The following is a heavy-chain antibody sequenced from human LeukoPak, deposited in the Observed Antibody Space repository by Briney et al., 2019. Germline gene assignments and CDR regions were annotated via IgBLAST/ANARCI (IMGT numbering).Heavy chain of an antibody. V-gene: IGHV3-30-3*01. D-gene: IGHD5-24*01. CDR3: ARAQRDY. CDR2: ISYDGSNK. Sequence: GGSLRLSCAASGFTFSSYAMHWVCQAPGKGLEWVAVISYDGSNKYYADSVKGRFTISRDNSKNTLYLQMNSLRAEDTAVYYCARAQRDYWGQGTLVTVSS. CDR1: GFTFSSYA. J-gene: IGHJ4*02.